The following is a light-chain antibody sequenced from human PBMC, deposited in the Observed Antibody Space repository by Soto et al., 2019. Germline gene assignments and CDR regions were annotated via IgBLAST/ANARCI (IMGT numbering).Light chain of an antibody. V-gene: IGKV1-5*01. CDR2: DAS. Sequence: DVQVTQSAFTLSASVGERVTITCRASQSISSWLAWYQQKPGKAPKLLIYDASSLESGVPSRFSGSGSGTEFTLTISSLQPDDFAPYYCQQYNSFCTFAQGTKVDI. CDR1: QSISSW. J-gene: IGKJ1*01. CDR3: QQYNSFCT.